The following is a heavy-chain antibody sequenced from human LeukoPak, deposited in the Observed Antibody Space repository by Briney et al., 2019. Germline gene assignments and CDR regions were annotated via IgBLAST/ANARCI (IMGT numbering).Heavy chain of an antibody. D-gene: IGHD2-2*02. V-gene: IGHV3-43*01. CDR3: ANGCSSTSCYRDYYYYMDV. Sequence: GGSLRLSCAASGFTFDDYTMHWVRQAPGKGLEWVSLISWDGGSTYYADSVKGRFTISRDNSKNSLYLQMNSLRTEDTALYYCANGCSSTSCYRDYYYYMDVWGKGTTVTVSS. J-gene: IGHJ6*03. CDR2: ISWDGGST. CDR1: GFTFDDYT.